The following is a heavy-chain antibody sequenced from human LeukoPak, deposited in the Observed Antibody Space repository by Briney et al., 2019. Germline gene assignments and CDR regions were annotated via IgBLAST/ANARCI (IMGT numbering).Heavy chain of an antibody. V-gene: IGHV1-24*01. CDR2: FHPEHGAT. D-gene: IGHD2/OR15-2a*01. Sequence: ASANVSRTLSGHTLTEVAIHTVLQAPGQGLAWKGGFHPEHGATIYAQKFQGRVTMTEDRSTDTAYMELSSLTSEDTAVYYCTTGGTYYYYWGQGTLVTVSS. CDR1: GHTLTEVA. J-gene: IGHJ4*02. CDR3: TTGGTYYYY.